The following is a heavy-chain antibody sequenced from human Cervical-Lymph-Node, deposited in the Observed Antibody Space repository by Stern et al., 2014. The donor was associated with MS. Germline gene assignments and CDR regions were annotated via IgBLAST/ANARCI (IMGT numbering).Heavy chain of an antibody. CDR2: IKHDGCED. J-gene: IGHJ2*01. D-gene: IGHD4-17*01. Sequence: EVQLVQSGGGLVQPGGSLRLSCAASGFTFTTYWMSWVRQAPGKGLEWVANIKHDGCEDYYVDSVKGRFTISRDDAKTSLYLQMDSLRAEDTAVYYCARNAYGDLSYWYFDLWGRGTLVTVSS. CDR1: GFTFTTYW. CDR3: ARNAYGDLSYWYFDL. V-gene: IGHV3-7*01.